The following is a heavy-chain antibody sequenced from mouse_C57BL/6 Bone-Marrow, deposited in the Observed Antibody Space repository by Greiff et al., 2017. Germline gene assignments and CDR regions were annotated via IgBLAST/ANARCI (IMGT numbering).Heavy chain of an antibody. CDR1: GFNFNDYY. CDR2: IDPDDGEP. V-gene: IGHV14-2*01. Sequence: VQLQQPGAELVKPGASVKLSCTASGFNFNDYYMHWVKQRTEQGLEWIGRIDPDDGEPKYAPKFQGKATITVDTSSNAAYLQLSSLTSEDSAVYYCARQKIAMDYWGQGTSVTVSS. CDR3: ARQKIAMDY. J-gene: IGHJ4*01.